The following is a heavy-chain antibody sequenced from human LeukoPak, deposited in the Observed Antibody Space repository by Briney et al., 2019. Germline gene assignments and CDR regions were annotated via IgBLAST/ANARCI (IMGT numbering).Heavy chain of an antibody. CDR3: ARSYRSREFDY. CDR2: ISVYNGNT. V-gene: IGHV1-18*01. J-gene: IGHJ4*02. CDR1: GYTFTSYG. D-gene: IGHD3-16*02. Sequence: ASVKVSCKASGYTFTSYGISWVRQAPGQGLEWMGWISVYNGNTNYAQKFQGRVTMTTDTSTSTAYMELRNLRSDDTAVYYCARSYRSREFDYWGQGTLVTVSS.